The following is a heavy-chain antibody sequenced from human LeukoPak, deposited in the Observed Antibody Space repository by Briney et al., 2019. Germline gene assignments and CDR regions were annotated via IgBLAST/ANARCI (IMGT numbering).Heavy chain of an antibody. CDR1: GDSVSSNSAA. D-gene: IGHD2-2*01. V-gene: IGHV6-1*01. CDR2: TYYRSKWYN. Sequence: SQTLSLTCAISGDSVSSNSAAWNWIRQSPSTGLEWLGRTYYRSKWYNDYAVSVKSRITINPDTSKNQFSLQLNSVTPEDTAVYYCARGVVVPAAGMDVWGKGTTVTVSS. J-gene: IGHJ6*04. CDR3: ARGVVVPAAGMDV.